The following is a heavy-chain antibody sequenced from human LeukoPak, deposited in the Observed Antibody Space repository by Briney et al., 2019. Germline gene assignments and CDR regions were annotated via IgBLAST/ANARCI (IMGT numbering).Heavy chain of an antibody. V-gene: IGHV4-34*01. J-gene: IGHJ5*02. CDR3: ARGRYCSGGSCLGGKWFDP. D-gene: IGHD2-15*01. CDR1: GGSFSGYY. CDR2: INHSGST. Sequence: SETLSLTCAVDGGSFSGYYWSWIRQPPGKGLEWIGEINHSGSTNYNPSLKSRVTISVDTSKNQFSLKLSSVTAADTAVYYCARGRYCSGGSCLGGKWFDPWGQGTLVTVSS.